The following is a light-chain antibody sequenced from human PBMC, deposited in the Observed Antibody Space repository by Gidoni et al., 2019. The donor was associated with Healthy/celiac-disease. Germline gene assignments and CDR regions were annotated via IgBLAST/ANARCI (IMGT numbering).Light chain of an antibody. CDR3: QQSYSTPLT. V-gene: IGKV1-39*01. J-gene: IGKJ4*01. CDR2: AAS. Sequence: DIQMTQSPSSLSASVGDRVTITCRASQRISSYLTWYQQKPGKAPKLLIYAASSLQSGVPSRFSGSGSGTDFTLTISSLQPDDFATYYCQQSYSTPLTFGGGTKVESK. CDR1: QRISSY.